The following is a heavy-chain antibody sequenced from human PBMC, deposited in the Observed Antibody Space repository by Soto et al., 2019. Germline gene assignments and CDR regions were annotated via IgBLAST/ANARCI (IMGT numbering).Heavy chain of an antibody. Sequence: GGSLRLSCAAAGFTFSHFTMNWVRQAPGKGLEWISHINGAGTIIYYADSVKGRFTISRDNSKNTVFLQMNSLRDEDTAVYYCAKDCVVASSVYYYGMDVWGQGTTVTVSS. V-gene: IGHV3-48*02. D-gene: IGHD2-15*01. J-gene: IGHJ6*02. CDR3: AKDCVVASSVYYYGMDV. CDR2: INGAGTII. CDR1: GFTFSHFT.